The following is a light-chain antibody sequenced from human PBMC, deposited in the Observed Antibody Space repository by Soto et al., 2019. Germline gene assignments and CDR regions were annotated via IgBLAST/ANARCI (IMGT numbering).Light chain of an antibody. J-gene: IGKJ1*01. V-gene: IGKV3-15*01. Sequence: EIVMTQSPATLSVSPGERATLSCRASQSVSSNLAWYQQKPGQAPRLLIYGASTRATGIPARFSGSGSGTEFTLTISSLQSEDFAVYYCQMYNNWPRTFGQVTKV. CDR1: QSVSSN. CDR2: GAS. CDR3: QMYNNWPRT.